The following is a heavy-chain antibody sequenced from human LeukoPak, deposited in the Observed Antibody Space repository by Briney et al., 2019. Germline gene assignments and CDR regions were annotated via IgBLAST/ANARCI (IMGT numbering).Heavy chain of an antibody. V-gene: IGHV1-24*01. CDR3: ASILAYCGGDCLGFDI. CDR1: GYTLTELS. J-gene: IGHJ3*02. D-gene: IGHD2-21*02. CDR2: FDPEDGET. Sequence: ASVKVSCKVSGYTLTELSMHWVRQAPGKGLEWMGGFDPEDGETIYAQKFQGRVTMTEDTSTDTAYMELSSLRSEDTAVYYCASILAYCGGDCLGFDIWGQGTMVTVSS.